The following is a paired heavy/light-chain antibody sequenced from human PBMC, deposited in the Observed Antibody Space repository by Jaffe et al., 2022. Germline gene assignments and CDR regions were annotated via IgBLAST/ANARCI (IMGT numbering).Heavy chain of an antibody. V-gene: IGHV3-23*01. CDR1: GFSFSTYD. D-gene: IGHD5-12*01. Sequence: HLFQSGGGLVQPGGSLRLSCGASGFSFSTYDMTWVRQVPGKGLEWVSAVSGGGDRAYYADSVKGRFTISRDNSKNTLFLQMNSLRAEDTALYYCAKTDYNGFDPCYFDSWGQGTLVAVSS. CDR3: AKTDYNGFDPCYFDS. CDR2: VSGGGDRA. J-gene: IGHJ4*02.
Light chain of an antibody. CDR2: GAS. CDR3: QQYVRSPPWT. V-gene: IGKV3-20*01. J-gene: IGKJ1*01. CDR1: QSVASSQ. Sequence: EIVLTQSPGTLSLSPGERATLSCRASQSVASSQLAWYQQKPGQAPRLLIHGASRRAAGIPDRFSGSGSGTDFTLTISRLEPEDFAVYYCQQYVRSPPWTFGQGTKVEI.